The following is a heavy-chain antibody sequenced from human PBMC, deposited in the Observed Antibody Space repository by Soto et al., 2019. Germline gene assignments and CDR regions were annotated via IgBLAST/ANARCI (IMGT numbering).Heavy chain of an antibody. D-gene: IGHD3-16*01. J-gene: IGHJ4*02. V-gene: IGHV3-30-3*01. CDR3: ARAYEGDYFDY. CDR2: ISYDGSNK. CDR1: GFTFSSYA. Sequence: QVQLVESGGGVXQPGXXLRLSCAASGFTFSSYAMHWVRQAPGKGLEWVAVISYDGSNKYYADSVKGRFTISRDNSKNTLYLQMNSLRAEDTAVYYCARAYEGDYFDYWGQGTLVTVSS.